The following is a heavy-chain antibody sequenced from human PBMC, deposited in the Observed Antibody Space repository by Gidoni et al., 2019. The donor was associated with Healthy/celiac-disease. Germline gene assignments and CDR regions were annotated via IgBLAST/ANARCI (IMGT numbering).Heavy chain of an antibody. CDR2: IWYDGSNK. D-gene: IGHD6-13*01. CDR1: GFPFSSYC. J-gene: IGHJ5*02. CDR3: ARDKMEQLEAEESWFDP. V-gene: IGHV3-33*01. Sequence: VQLVESGLGVVQPVRSLRLSCAASGFPFSSYCMHWVCHAPGKGMEWVAVIWYDGSNKYYADSVKGRFTISRDNSKNTLYLQMNSLRAEDTAVYYCARDKMEQLEAEESWFDPWGQGTLVTVSS.